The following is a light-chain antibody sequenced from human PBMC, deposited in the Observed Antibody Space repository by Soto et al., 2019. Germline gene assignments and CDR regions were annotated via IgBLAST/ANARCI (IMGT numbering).Light chain of an antibody. V-gene: IGLV2-23*01. Sequence: QSALTQPASVYGSPGQSITVSCTRINSDVGIYNLVSWYQHHPGKAPKLVIYEGTKRPSGVSSRFSGSKSGNTASLTISGLQAEDEGDYYCCSYTSNTVVFGGGTKVTV. CDR1: NSDVGIYNL. CDR3: CSYTSNTVV. CDR2: EGT. J-gene: IGLJ2*01.